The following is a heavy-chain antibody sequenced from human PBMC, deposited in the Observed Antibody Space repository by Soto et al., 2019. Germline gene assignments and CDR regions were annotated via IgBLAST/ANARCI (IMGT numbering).Heavy chain of an antibody. CDR1: GLIFSDYH. CDR2: IRRKANSYTT. J-gene: IGHJ6*02. CDR3: AMLGGWSGGSSGMDV. V-gene: IGHV3-72*01. Sequence: EVQLVESGGGLVQPGGSLRLSCAASGLIFSDYHMDWVRQAPGKGLEWVGRIRRKANSYTTEYAASVKGRFTISRDYSKNSLYLKMHSLKSEDTAVYYCAMLGGWSGGSSGMDVWGQGTTVTVSS. D-gene: IGHD6-19*01.